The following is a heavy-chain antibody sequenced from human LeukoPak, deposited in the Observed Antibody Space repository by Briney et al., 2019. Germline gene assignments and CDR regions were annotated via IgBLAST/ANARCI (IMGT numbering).Heavy chain of an antibody. J-gene: IGHJ6*02. CDR1: GGSISSYY. CDR3: ARVEKTYDFWSGYYYYGMDV. CDR2: IYYSGST. D-gene: IGHD3-3*01. Sequence: SGTLSLTCTVSGGSISSYYWSWIRQPPGKGLEWIGYIYYSGSTNYNPSLKSRVTISVDTSKNQFSLKLSSVTAADTAVYYCARVEKTYDFWSGYYYYGMDVWGQGTTVTVSS. V-gene: IGHV4-59*01.